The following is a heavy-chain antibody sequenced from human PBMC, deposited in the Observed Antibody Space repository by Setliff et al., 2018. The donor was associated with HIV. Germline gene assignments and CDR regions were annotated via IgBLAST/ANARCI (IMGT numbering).Heavy chain of an antibody. V-gene: IGHV1-69*06. CDR1: GYTFTSYG. CDR2: IIPIFGTA. CDR3: ARNPQPTGTPDYYYYYYMDV. D-gene: IGHD1-1*01. J-gene: IGHJ6*03. Sequence: VASVKVSCKASGYTFTSYGISWLRQAPGQGLEWMGRIIPIFGTANYAQKFQGRVTITADKSTSTAYMELSSLRSEDTAVYYCARNPQPTGTPDYYYYYYMDVWGKGTTVTVSS.